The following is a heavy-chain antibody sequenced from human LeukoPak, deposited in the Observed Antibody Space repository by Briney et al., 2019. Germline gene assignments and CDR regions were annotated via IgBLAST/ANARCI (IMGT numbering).Heavy chain of an antibody. V-gene: IGHV1-8*01. CDR3: ARGVLGYYYYYMDL. Sequence: ASVRVSCKPSRSTFKTYAIIWVRQASGQGLEWMGWMIPRSGDTVCAETFQARVTMTRNISMNTAYMELSNLKSEDTAIYYCARGVLGYYYYYMDLWGEGTTVTVSS. D-gene: IGHD2-8*02. CDR1: RSTFKTYA. J-gene: IGHJ6*03. CDR2: MIPRSGDT.